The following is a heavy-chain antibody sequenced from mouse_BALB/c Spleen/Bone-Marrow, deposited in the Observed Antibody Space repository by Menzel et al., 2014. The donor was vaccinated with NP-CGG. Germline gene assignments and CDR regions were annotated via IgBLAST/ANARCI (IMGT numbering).Heavy chain of an antibody. CDR1: GYTFSSYW. J-gene: IGHJ4*01. V-gene: IGHV1-7*01. D-gene: IGHD1-1*01. CDR3: ARYGNFLAMDY. Sequence: QVQLKQSGAELGKPGASVKMSCKASGYTFSSYWMHWVKQRPGQGLEWIGYISPTTGYTEYSQKFKDKATLTADKSSSTAYMQLSSLTSEDSAVYYCARYGNFLAMDYWGQGTSVTVSS. CDR2: ISPTTGYT.